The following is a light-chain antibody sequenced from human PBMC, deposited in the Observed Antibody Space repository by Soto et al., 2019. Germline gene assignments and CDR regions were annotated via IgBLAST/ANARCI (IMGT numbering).Light chain of an antibody. CDR2: GAS. Sequence: EIVLTQSPGTLSSSPGVRATLSCRASQSVTNNYLAWYHQKRGQAPRLLIWGASIRAADHQYRFSGGGSGTNFATTNSIFDTEDVAVYYGHQFGSAPGTFGQGTKVEI. CDR3: HQFGSAPGT. V-gene: IGKV3-20*01. J-gene: IGKJ1*01. CDR1: QSVTNNY.